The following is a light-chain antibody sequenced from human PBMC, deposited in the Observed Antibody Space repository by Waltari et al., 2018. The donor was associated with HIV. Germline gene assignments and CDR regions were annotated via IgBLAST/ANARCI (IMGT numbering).Light chain of an antibody. CDR1: QSISNW. J-gene: IGKJ4*01. Sequence: DIQMTQSLSTLSASVGDKILITCRASQSISNWLAWFPQKPGKAPKLLIYKASNFESGVPSRFSGSGSGTEFTLTINSLQPDDFATYFCQQYSSDPLTFGRGTRVEVK. CDR2: KAS. CDR3: QQYSSDPLT. V-gene: IGKV1-5*03.